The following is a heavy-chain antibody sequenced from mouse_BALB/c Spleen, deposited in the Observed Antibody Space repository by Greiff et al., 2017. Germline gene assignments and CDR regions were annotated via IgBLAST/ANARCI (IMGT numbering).Heavy chain of an antibody. CDR2: IFPGSGNT. J-gene: IGHJ2*01. Sequence: QVQLQQSGPELVKPGASVKISCKASGYSFTSYYIHWVKQRPGQGLEWIGWIFPGSGNTKYNEKFKGKATLTADTSSSTAYMQLSSLTSEDSAVYFCARSGGNSFDYWGQGTTLTVSS. CDR1: GYSFTSYY. CDR3: ARSGGNSFDY. D-gene: IGHD1-1*02. V-gene: IGHV1-66*01.